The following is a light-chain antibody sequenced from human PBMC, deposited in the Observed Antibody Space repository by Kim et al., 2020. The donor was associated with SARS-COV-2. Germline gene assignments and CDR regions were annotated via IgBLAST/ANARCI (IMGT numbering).Light chain of an antibody. J-gene: IGLJ2*01. V-gene: IGLV1-40*01. CDR1: NSNIGAGYE. Sequence: QSVPISCTGSNSNIGAGYEVHWYQQLPGTAPKLLIYDNYNRPSGVPDRFSGSRSATSASLAISGLQAEDEAEYYCQSYDTGLSGIIFGGGTQLTVL. CDR3: QSYDTGLSGII. CDR2: DNY.